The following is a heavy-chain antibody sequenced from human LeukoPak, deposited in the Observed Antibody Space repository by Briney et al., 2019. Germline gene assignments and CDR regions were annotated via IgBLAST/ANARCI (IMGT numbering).Heavy chain of an antibody. D-gene: IGHD3-10*01. CDR3: ARARVWFGEFDY. CDR1: GGSFSGYY. Sequence: SETLSLTCAVYGGSFSGYYWSWIRQPPGKGLEWIGEINHSGSTNYNPSLKSRVTISVDTSKNLFSLKLSSVTAADTAVYYCARARVWFGEFDYWGQGTLVTVSS. CDR2: INHSGST. V-gene: IGHV4-34*01. J-gene: IGHJ4*02.